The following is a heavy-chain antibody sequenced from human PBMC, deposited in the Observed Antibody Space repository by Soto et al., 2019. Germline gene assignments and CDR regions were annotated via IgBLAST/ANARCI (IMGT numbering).Heavy chain of an antibody. J-gene: IGHJ3*02. CDR3: ARDLQALLFPDVFDI. V-gene: IGHV3-11*01. Sequence: QVQLVESGGGLVKPGGSLRLSCAVSGFTFKDFCMGWIRQAPGKGLEWVSYISSGGTTIYYADSVKGRFTSSRDNAKNSLYLQMNSLGAADTAVYYCARDLQALLFPDVFDIWGQGTMVTVSS. D-gene: IGHD3-10*02. CDR1: GFTFKDFC. CDR2: ISSGGTTI.